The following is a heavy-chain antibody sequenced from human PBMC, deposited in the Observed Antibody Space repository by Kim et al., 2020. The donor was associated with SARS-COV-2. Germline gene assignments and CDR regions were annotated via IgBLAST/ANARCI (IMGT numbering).Heavy chain of an antibody. Sequence: GGSLRLSCAASGFTFSSYWMHWVRQAPGKVLVCVSRINSYCGTTSYADSVKGRFTISRDNAKSTLYLQMNSLRAEDTAVYYCASRRYTGTYYYFDYWGQGTLVTVSS. CDR1: GFTFSSYW. J-gene: IGHJ4*02. CDR2: INSYCGTT. CDR3: ASRRYTGTYYYFDY. V-gene: IGHV3-74*01. D-gene: IGHD1-26*01.